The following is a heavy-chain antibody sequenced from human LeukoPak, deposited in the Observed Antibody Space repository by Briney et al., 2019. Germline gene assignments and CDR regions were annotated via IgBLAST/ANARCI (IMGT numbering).Heavy chain of an antibody. V-gene: IGHV1-69*13. CDR2: IIPIFGTA. J-gene: IGHJ3*02. CDR1: GGTFSSYA. D-gene: IGHD3-22*01. CDR3: ATGSGYYPDDAFDI. Sequence: GASVKVSCKASGGTFSSYAISWVRQAPGQGLEWMGGIIPIFGTANYAQKFQGRVTVTADESTSTAYMELSSLRSEDTAVYYCATGSGYYPDDAFDIWGQGTMVTVSS.